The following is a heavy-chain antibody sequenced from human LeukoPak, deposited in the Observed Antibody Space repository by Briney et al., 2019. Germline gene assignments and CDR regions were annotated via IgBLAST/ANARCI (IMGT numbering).Heavy chain of an antibody. CDR3: ARVGRGQWLARRAFDI. CDR1: GFTFSSYW. D-gene: IGHD6-19*01. CDR2: IKQDGSEK. V-gene: IGHV3-7*01. J-gene: IGHJ3*02. Sequence: PGGSLRLSCAASGFTFSSYWMSWVRQAPGKGLEWVANIKQDGSEKYYVDSVKGRFTISRDNAKNSLYLQMNSLRAEDTAVYYCARVGRGQWLARRAFDIWGQGTMVTVSS.